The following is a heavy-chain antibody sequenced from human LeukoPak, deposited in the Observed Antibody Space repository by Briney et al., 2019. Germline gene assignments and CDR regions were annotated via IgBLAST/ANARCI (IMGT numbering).Heavy chain of an antibody. J-gene: IGHJ4*02. Sequence: GGSLRLSCAASGFTFSSYAMHWVRQAPGKGLEWVSAISGSGGSTYYADSVKGRFTISRDNSKNTLYLQMNSLRAEDTAVYYCAKDGDGYSPTGVDYWGQGTLVTVSS. CDR1: GFTFSSYA. D-gene: IGHD5-24*01. CDR2: ISGSGGST. V-gene: IGHV3-23*01. CDR3: AKDGDGYSPTGVDY.